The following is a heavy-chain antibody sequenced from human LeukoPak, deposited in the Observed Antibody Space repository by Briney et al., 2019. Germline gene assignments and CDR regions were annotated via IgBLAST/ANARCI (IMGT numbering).Heavy chain of an antibody. CDR1: GFTFNYAW. CDR2: TVSEIDGGTT. D-gene: IGHD1-7*01. Sequence: GGSLRLSCAASGFTFNYAWMSWVRQVPGKGLEWVGQTVSEIDGGTTDYAAPVKGRFTISRDDSKSTLYLQMNSLKIEDTAVYYCTTDEDWNYARKDVWGQGTTVIVSS. V-gene: IGHV3-15*04. J-gene: IGHJ6*02. CDR3: TTDEDWNYARKDV.